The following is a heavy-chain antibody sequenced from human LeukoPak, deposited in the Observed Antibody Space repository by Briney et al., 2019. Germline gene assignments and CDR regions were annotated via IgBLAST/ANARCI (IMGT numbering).Heavy chain of an antibody. J-gene: IGHJ4*02. Sequence: PSETLSLTCTVSGGSISSGGYYWSWIRQHPGKGLEWIGYIYYSGSTYYNPSLKSRVTISVDTSKNQFSLKLSSVTAADTAVYYCARGRDGYNYHFDYWGQGTLVTVSS. CDR2: IYYSGST. CDR3: ARGRDGYNYHFDY. V-gene: IGHV4-31*03. D-gene: IGHD5-24*01. CDR1: GGSISSGGYY.